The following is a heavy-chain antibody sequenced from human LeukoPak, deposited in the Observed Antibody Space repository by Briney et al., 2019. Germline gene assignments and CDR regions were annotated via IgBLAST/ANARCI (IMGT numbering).Heavy chain of an antibody. Sequence: SETLSLTCAVYGGSFSGYYWSWIRQPPGKGLEWIGEINHSGSTNYNPSLKSRVTISVDTSKNQFSLKLSSVTAADTAVYYCALRDILTGPDNWFDPGAREPWSPSPQ. CDR3: ALRDILTGPDNWFDP. CDR2: INHSGST. D-gene: IGHD3-9*01. V-gene: IGHV4-34*01. CDR1: GGSFSGYY. J-gene: IGHJ5*02.